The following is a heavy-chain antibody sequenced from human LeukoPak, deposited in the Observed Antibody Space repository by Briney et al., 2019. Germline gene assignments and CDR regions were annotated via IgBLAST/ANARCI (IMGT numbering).Heavy chain of an antibody. CDR3: SHRPSGFMSGWDNFYFDS. J-gene: IGHJ4*02. Sequence: SGATLLNPTQTLTLNCTFSGFSFTTSQVGVGWIRQPPGKAQQWLGVICCDDDKRYRPSLRNRHASTKDTSENQVVLTMTNLDPADTATYYCSHRPSGFMSGWDNFYFDSWAPGILVTVSS. V-gene: IGHV2-5*02. D-gene: IGHD6-19*01. CDR1: GFSFTTSQVG. CDR2: ICCDDDK.